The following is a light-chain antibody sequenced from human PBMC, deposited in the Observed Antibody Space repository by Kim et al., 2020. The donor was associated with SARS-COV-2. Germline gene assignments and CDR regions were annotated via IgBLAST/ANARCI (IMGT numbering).Light chain of an antibody. V-gene: IGLV3-19*02. CDR2: GKN. CDR1: SLRSYY. CDR3: STWNSSGNHWV. J-gene: IGLJ3*02. Sequence: SSELTQDPAVSVALGQTVRITCQGDSLRSYYANWYQQKPGQAPVRVIYGKNNRPSGIPDRFSGSSSGNTASLTITGAHAEDEADCYCSTWNSSGNHWVFGGGTQLTVL.